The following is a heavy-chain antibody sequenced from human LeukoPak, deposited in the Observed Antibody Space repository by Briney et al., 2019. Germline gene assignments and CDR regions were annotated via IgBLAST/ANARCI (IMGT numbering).Heavy chain of an antibody. CDR1: GFTFSTYD. J-gene: IGHJ4*02. CDR2: IGKGGDT. V-gene: IGHV3-13*04. Sequence: GGSLRLSCAASGFTFSTYDMHWVRQAAGKGREWVSGIGKGGDTYYAGSVKGRFTTSRENAKRSVYLQMNNLRAGDTAVYYCARGALGFDYWGQGTLVTVSS. CDR3: ARGALGFDY.